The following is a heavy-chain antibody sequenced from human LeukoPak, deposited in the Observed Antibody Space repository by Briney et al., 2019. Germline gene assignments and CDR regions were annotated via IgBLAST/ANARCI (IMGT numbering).Heavy chain of an antibody. CDR2: MNPNSGNT. CDR3: ARGRREWLRKGYTFQH. J-gene: IGHJ1*01. D-gene: IGHD5-12*01. Sequence: ASVKVSCKASGYTFTSYDINWVRQATGQGLEWMEWMNPNSGNTGYAQKFQGRVTITRNTSISTAYMELSSLRSEDTAVYYCARGRREWLRKGYTFQHWGQGTLVTVSS. CDR1: GYTFTSYD. V-gene: IGHV1-8*03.